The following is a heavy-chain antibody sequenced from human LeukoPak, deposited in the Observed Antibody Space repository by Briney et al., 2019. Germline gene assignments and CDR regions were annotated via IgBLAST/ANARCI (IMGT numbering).Heavy chain of an antibody. CDR1: GYTLTELS. CDR3: ARAGDSSGWDPFDY. Sequence: ASVKVSCKVSGYTLTELSMHWVRQAPGKGLEWMGGFDPEDGETIYAQKFQGRVTMTEDTSTDTAYMELSSLRSDDTAVYYCARAGDSSGWDPFDYWGQGTLVTVSS. J-gene: IGHJ4*02. V-gene: IGHV1-24*01. D-gene: IGHD6-19*01. CDR2: FDPEDGET.